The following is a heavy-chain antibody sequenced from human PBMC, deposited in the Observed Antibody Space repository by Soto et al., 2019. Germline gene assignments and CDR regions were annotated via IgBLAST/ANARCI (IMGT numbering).Heavy chain of an antibody. CDR1: GFTFSSYS. Sequence: PWGSLRLSCAASGFTFSSYSMNWVRQAPGKGLEWVPYISSSSSTIYYADSVKGRFTISRDNAKNSLYLQMNSLRDEDTAVYYCGYYYYGMDVWGHGTTVTVSS. J-gene: IGHJ6*02. CDR3: GYYYYGMDV. V-gene: IGHV3-48*02. CDR2: ISSSSSTI.